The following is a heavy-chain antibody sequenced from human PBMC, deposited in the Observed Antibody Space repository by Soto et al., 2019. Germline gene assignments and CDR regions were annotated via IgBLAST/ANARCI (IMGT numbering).Heavy chain of an antibody. CDR3: GIVDMITFGGITGPNDAFDR. V-gene: IGHV4-59*01. CDR2: LYYGRSA. D-gene: IGHD3-16*01. J-gene: IGHJ3*01. CDR1: GDSISSYY. Sequence: PSETLSLTCAVSGDSISSYYCMWIRQPPGKGLDSIGYLYYGRSANYNPPLKSRVTLSVDTSTNQCSLTLSSMTAADTAVYYCGIVDMITFGGITGPNDAFDRRAQGKMVTGSS.